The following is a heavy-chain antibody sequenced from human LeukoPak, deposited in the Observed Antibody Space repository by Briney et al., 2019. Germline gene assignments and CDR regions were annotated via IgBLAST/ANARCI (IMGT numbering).Heavy chain of an antibody. CDR3: AREGTSHRGYFDY. Sequence: SETLSLTCTVSGGSISSSSYYWGWIRQPPGKGLEWIVSIYYSGSTYYNPTLKSRVTISVDTSKNQFSLKLSSVTAADTAVYYCAREGTSHRGYFDYWGQGPLVTVSS. CDR2: IYYSGST. V-gene: IGHV4-39*07. J-gene: IGHJ4*02. CDR1: GGSISSSSYY. D-gene: IGHD2-2*01.